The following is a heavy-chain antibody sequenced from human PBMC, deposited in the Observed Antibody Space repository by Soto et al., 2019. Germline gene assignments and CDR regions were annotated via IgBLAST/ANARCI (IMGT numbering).Heavy chain of an antibody. V-gene: IGHV3-23*01. CDR3: TKEPGGSYYFYYFKH. Sequence: GGSLRLSXAASGFTFSNYAMSWVRQAPGKGLEWVSGISGRGGVTNYADSVQGRFTISRDNSKKTLSLQMNSLRAEDTAVYYCTKEPGGSYYFYYFKHWGQGARVTVSS. CDR1: GFTFSNYA. J-gene: IGHJ4*02. D-gene: IGHD1-26*01. CDR2: ISGRGGVT.